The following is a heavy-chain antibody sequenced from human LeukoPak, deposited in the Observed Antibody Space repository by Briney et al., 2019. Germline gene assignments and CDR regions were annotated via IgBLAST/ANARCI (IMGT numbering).Heavy chain of an antibody. CDR3: ARDALGGSGSYFYYYYYYGMDV. Sequence: PSETLSLTCTVSGGSISSYYWSWIRQPAGKGLEWIGRIYTSGSTNYNPSLKSRVIMSVDTSKNQFSLKLSSVTAADTAVYYCARDALGGSGSYFYYYYYYGMDVWGQGTTVTVSS. CDR1: GGSISSYY. D-gene: IGHD3-10*01. J-gene: IGHJ6*02. V-gene: IGHV4-4*07. CDR2: IYTSGST.